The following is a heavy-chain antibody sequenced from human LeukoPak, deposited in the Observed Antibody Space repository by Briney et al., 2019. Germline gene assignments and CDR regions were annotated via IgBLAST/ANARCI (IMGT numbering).Heavy chain of an antibody. CDR1: GGSISSYY. CDR3: AKGGEQVTWNFQN. J-gene: IGHJ1*01. Sequence: SETLSLTCTVSGGSISSYYWSWIRQPPGKGLEWIGYVHYSGSTNYNPSLKSRVTISVDTSKSQFSLRLSSVTTADTAVYYCAKGGEQVTWNFQNWGQGTLVTVSS. D-gene: IGHD1/OR15-1a*01. CDR2: VHYSGST. V-gene: IGHV4-59*01.